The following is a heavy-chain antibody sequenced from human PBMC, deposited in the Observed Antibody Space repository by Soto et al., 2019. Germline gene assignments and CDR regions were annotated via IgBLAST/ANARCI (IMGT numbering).Heavy chain of an antibody. CDR2: ISGSGGST. Sequence: EVQLLESGGGLVQPGGSLRLSCAASGFTFSRYAMSWVRQSPGKGLEWVSAISGSGGSTYYEDYGKGRFTISRDNSKNALYLQMNSLRAEDTDVYYCAKEISGWSPFDYWGQGTLVHVSS. J-gene: IGHJ4*02. CDR3: AKEISGWSPFDY. D-gene: IGHD6-19*01. V-gene: IGHV3-23*01. CDR1: GFTFSRYA.